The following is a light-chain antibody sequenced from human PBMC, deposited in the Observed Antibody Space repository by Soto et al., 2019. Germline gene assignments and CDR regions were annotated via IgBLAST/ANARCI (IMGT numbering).Light chain of an antibody. Sequence: DIQMTQSPSSLSASVRDRVTITCRASQGISNYLAWYQQKSGKVPKLLIYAASTLQSGVPSRFSGSGSGTDLTLTISSLQPEDVATYYCQKYDSAPWTFGQGTKVEIK. J-gene: IGKJ1*01. CDR3: QKYDSAPWT. V-gene: IGKV1-27*01. CDR2: AAS. CDR1: QGISNY.